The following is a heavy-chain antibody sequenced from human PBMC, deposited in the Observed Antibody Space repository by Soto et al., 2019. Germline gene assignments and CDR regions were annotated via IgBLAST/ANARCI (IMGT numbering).Heavy chain of an antibody. CDR3: ARDRVY. CDR1: GGSVSSGSYY. CDR2: IYYSVST. Sequence: PSETLSLTCTVSGGSVSSGSYYWSWIRQPPGKGLEWIGYIYYSVSTNYNPSLKSRVTISVDTSKNQFSLKLSSVTAADTAVYYCARDRVYWGEGTLVSVSS. J-gene: IGHJ4*02. V-gene: IGHV4-61*01. D-gene: IGHD3-10*01.